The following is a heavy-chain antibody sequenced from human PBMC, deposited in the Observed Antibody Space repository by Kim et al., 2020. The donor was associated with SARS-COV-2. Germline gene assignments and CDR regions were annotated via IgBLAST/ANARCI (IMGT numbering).Heavy chain of an antibody. CDR1: GLSFDNSA. CDR2: ISYDGRNK. CDR3: ARGNYYESVSLSDYYNGMDV. D-gene: IGHD3-10*01. Sequence: GGSLRLSCAASGLSFDNSAMNWVRQAPGKGLEWVAVISYDGRNKDYGDSVRGRFTISRDNARSTLYLQMNSLRVEDTAVYYCARGNYYESVSLSDYYNGMDVRGQGTTVTVSS. J-gene: IGHJ6*02. V-gene: IGHV3-30-3*01.